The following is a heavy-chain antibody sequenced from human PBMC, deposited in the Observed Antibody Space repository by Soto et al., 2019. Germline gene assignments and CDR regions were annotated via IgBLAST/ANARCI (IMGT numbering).Heavy chain of an antibody. V-gene: IGHV1-3*05. CDR3: ARVGPPDDP. Sequence: QVQLVQSGAEEKKPGASVKVSCKASGYTFTSYAMHWVRQAPGQRLEWMGWINAGNGKTKYSQKFQGRVTITRDTSASTGYMELSSLRSEDTAVYYCARVGPPDDPWGQGTLVTVSS. J-gene: IGHJ5*02. CDR1: GYTFTSYA. CDR2: INAGNGKT.